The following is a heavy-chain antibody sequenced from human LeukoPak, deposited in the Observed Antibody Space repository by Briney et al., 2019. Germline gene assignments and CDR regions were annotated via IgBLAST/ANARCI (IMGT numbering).Heavy chain of an antibody. CDR1: GYTFTGYY. Sequence: ASVKVSCKASGYTFTGYYMHWVRQAPGQGLEWMGWINPNSGGTNYAQKFQGRVTMTRDTSISTACMELSRLRSDDTAVYYCARDCGLESMAARKAFDIWGQGTMVTVSS. D-gene: IGHD6-6*01. V-gene: IGHV1-2*02. J-gene: IGHJ3*02. CDR3: ARDCGLESMAARKAFDI. CDR2: INPNSGGT.